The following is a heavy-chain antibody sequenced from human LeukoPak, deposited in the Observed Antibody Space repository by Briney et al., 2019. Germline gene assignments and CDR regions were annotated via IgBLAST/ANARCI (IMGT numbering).Heavy chain of an antibody. Sequence: PGGSLRLSCAASGFTFSSYSMNWVRQAPGKGLEWVSSISSSSSYIYYADSVKGRFTISRDNAKNSLYLQMNSLRAEDTAVYYCARYGAPSGWYDGYWGQGTLVTVSS. V-gene: IGHV3-21*01. D-gene: IGHD6-19*01. CDR3: ARYGAPSGWYDGY. J-gene: IGHJ4*02. CDR2: ISSSSSYI. CDR1: GFTFSSYS.